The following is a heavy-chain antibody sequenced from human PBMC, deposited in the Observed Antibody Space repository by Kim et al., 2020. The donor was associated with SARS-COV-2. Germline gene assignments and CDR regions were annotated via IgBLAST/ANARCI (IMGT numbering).Heavy chain of an antibody. Sequence: GGSLRLSCAASGFTFSSYSMNWVRQAPVKGLEWVSSISSSSSYIYYADSVKGRFTISRDNAKNSLYLQMNSLRAEDTAVYYCATQTMVRGVTTFFWGQGTLVTVSS. CDR2: ISSSSSYI. V-gene: IGHV3-21*01. J-gene: IGHJ4*02. CDR1: GFTFSSYS. CDR3: ATQTMVRGVTTFF. D-gene: IGHD3-10*01.